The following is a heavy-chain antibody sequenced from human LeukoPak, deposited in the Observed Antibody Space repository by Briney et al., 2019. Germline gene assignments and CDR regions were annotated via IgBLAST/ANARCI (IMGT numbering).Heavy chain of an antibody. V-gene: IGHV3-23*01. CDR2: ISGSGGST. D-gene: IGHD3-3*01. CDR1: GFTFSSYA. J-gene: IGHJ6*03. CDR3: AKASITIFGVVISYYYYMDV. Sequence: GGSLRLSCAASGFTFSSYAMSWVRQAPGKGLEWVSAISGSGGSTYYADSVKGRFTISRDNSKNTLYLQMNSLRAEDTAVYYCAKASITIFGVVISYYYYMDVWGKGTTVTVSS.